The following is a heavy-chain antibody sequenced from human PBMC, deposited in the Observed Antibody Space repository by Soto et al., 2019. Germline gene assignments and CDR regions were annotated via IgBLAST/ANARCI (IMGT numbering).Heavy chain of an antibody. Sequence: EVQLLESGGGLVQPGGSLRLSCAASGFTFSSYAMSWVRQAPGKGLEWVSAISGSGGSTYYADSVKSRFTISRDNSKNTLYLQMNSLRAEDTAVYYCAKSRYYDFWSGYAYWGQGTLVTVSS. J-gene: IGHJ4*02. CDR2: ISGSGGST. CDR3: AKSRYYDFWSGYAY. V-gene: IGHV3-23*01. CDR1: GFTFSSYA. D-gene: IGHD3-3*01.